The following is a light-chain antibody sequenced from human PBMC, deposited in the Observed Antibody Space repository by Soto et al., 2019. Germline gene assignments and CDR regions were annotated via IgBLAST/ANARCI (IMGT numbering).Light chain of an antibody. Sequence: QSVLTQPPSASGTPGQRVTISCSGSSSSIGTNYVYWYQQLPGTAPKLLIYKSDRRPSGVPDRFSGSKSGTSASLAISGLRSEDEADYHCASWDDSLSGYVFGTGTKDTVL. CDR1: SSSIGTNY. CDR2: KSD. J-gene: IGLJ1*01. CDR3: ASWDDSLSGYV. V-gene: IGLV1-47*01.